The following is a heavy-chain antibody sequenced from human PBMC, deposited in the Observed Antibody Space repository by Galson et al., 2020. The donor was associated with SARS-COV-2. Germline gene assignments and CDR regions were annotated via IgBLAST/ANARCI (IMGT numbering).Heavy chain of an antibody. V-gene: IGHV3-49*03. J-gene: IGHJ4*02. CDR2: IKSKAYGATT. Sequence: GESLKISCTASGFIFGDYSITWFRQAPGKGQQWVGLIKSKAYGATTQSAASVRGRFTISRDDSNSVAYLQMNSLQTEDTAVYYCTGHLLSSAYGGVDYWGQGTLVTVSS. CDR3: TGHLLSSAYGGVDY. D-gene: IGHD5-12*01. CDR1: GFIFGDYS.